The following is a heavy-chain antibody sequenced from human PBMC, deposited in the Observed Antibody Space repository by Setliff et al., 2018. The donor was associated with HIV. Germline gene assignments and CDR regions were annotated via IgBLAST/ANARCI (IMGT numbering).Heavy chain of an antibody. CDR2: IYTSGNT. V-gene: IGHV4-61*02. CDR3: ARLVEVRGAANDYFDC. J-gene: IGHJ4*02. Sequence: PSETLSLTCTVSGGSFSSATYSWIWIRQPAGKGLEYIGLIYTSGNTRYNPSLKSRLSISVDTSKNQISLKLSSVTAADTAVYYCARLVEVRGAANDYFDCWGQGTLVT. D-gene: IGHD3-10*01. CDR1: GGSFSSATYS.